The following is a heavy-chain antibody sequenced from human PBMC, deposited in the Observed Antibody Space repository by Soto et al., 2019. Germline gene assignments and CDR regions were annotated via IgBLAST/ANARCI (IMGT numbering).Heavy chain of an antibody. CDR3: ARVGGYGMDV. D-gene: IGHD3-10*01. J-gene: IGHJ6*02. V-gene: IGHV4-38-2*01. CDR1: GDSITSIYH. Sequence: SETLSLTCAVSGDSITSIYHWAWIRQPPGRGLEWVASIYHSGTTYYNPSLKSRVTISLDTSKNQFSLKLRSVTAADTAVYYCARVGGYGMDVWGQGTTVTVSS. CDR2: IYHSGTT.